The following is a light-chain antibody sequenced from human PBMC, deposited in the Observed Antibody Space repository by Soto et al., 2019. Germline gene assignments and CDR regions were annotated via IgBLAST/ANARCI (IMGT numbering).Light chain of an antibody. CDR2: GAS. V-gene: IGKV3-15*01. CDR1: QSVSSN. CDR3: QQYNNWPPIFT. Sequence: EIVMTQSPATLSVSPGERATLSCRASQSVSSNLAWYQQKPGQAPRLVIYGASTWATGIPARFSGSGSGTEFTLTISSLQSEDFAVYYCQQYNNWPPIFTFGPGTKVDIK. J-gene: IGKJ3*01.